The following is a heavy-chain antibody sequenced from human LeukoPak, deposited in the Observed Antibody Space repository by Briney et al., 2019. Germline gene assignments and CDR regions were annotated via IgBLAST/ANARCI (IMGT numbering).Heavy chain of an antibody. Sequence: SETLSLTCTVSGGSVSSYYWSWIRQPPGKGLEWIGYSSYSGRTNYNPSLKSRVTISVDTSKNQFSLKLSSVTAADTAVYYCARGPLDSGYTYFDYWGQGTLVSVAS. V-gene: IGHV4-59*02. D-gene: IGHD5-12*01. CDR1: GGSVSSYY. CDR2: SSYSGRT. J-gene: IGHJ4*02. CDR3: ARGPLDSGYTYFDY.